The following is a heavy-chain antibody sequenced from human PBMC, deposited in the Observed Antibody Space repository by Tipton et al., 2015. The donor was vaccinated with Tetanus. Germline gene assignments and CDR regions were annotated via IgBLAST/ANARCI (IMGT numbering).Heavy chain of an antibody. CDR3: ARSTSVGSSLPLTPLFDF. Sequence: TLSLTCTVSGASISSSRRFDCGWIRQPPGKGLEWIGTISYSGSTSYSPSLKSRVTMSVDTSRNQFSLNLTSVTAEDTAIYYCARSTSVGSSLPLTPLFDFWGQGTLVTVSS. CDR2: ISYSGST. D-gene: IGHD1-14*01. V-gene: IGHV4-39*01. CDR1: GASISSSRRFD. J-gene: IGHJ5*01.